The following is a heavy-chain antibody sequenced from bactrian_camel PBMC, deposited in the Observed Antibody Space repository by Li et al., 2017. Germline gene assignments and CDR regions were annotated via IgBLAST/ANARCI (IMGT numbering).Heavy chain of an antibody. D-gene: IGHD4*01. CDR3: AKAAVDSDLDVRYEYDY. V-gene: IGHV3S1*01. CDR2: ITTDGGST. CDR1: ENAYDTDC. Sequence: HVQLVESGGGSVEAGGSLRLSCEASENAYDTDCMGWFRQVPGMEREGVATITTDGGSTSYANSVKGRFTVSQDNAKNSVYLQLNSLKTEDMAMYYCAKAAVDSDLDVRYEYDYWGQGTQVTVS. J-gene: IGHJ4*01.